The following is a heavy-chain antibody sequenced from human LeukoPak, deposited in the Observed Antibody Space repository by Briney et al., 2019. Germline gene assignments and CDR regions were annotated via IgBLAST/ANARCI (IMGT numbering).Heavy chain of an antibody. V-gene: IGHV4-59*01. Sequence: SETLSLTCTVSGGSIRSYYWSWIRQPPGKGLEWIGYIYYSGSTNYNPSLKSRVTISVDTSMNQFSLKLSSMTASDTAVYYCARDGDSSGYSNWFDPWGQGTLVTVSS. CDR3: ARDGDSSGYSNWFDP. CDR1: GGSIRSYY. J-gene: IGHJ5*02. D-gene: IGHD3-22*01. CDR2: IYYSGST.